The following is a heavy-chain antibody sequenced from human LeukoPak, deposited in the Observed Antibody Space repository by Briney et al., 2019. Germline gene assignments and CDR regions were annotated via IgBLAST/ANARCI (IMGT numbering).Heavy chain of an antibody. CDR2: ISSNGGST. J-gene: IGHJ4*02. CDR3: AGGDYYDSSGYYYDY. D-gene: IGHD3-22*01. V-gene: IGHV3-64*01. CDR1: GFTFSSYA. Sequence: GGSLRLSCAAFGFTFSSYAMSWVRQAPGKGLEWVSAISSNGGSTYYANSVKGRFTISRDNSKNTLYLQMGSLRAEDMAVYYCAGGDYYDSSGYYYDYWGQGTLVTVSS.